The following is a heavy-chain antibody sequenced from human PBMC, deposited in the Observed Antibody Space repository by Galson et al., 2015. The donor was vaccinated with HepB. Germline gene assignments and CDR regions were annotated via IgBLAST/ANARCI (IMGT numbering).Heavy chain of an antibody. CDR1: GFTFNNYA. CDR3: AKCLPIFGVHAPKYYFDS. CDR2: ISGRGGRT. V-gene: IGHV3-23*01. Sequence: SLRLSCAASGFTFNNYAMSWVRQAPGKGLEWISAISGRGGRTYQPDSVKGRFTISRDNSNNTLFLQMNGLRAEDTAVYYCAKCLPIFGVHAPKYYFDSWGQGILVTVSS. D-gene: IGHD3-3*01. J-gene: IGHJ4*02.